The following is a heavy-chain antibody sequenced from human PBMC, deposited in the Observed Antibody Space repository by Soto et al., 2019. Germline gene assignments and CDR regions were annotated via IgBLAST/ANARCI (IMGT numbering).Heavy chain of an antibody. Sequence: QVRLVQSGAEVKKPGSSVKVSCEASGGTFNNYAVGWVRQAPGLGLEWMGVIILPFGTPNYAQKFQGRVTIAADESMTTAYMELSGLRSEDTAVYYCARGPDYEGYFDYWGRGPLVTVSS. CDR2: IILPFGTP. CDR3: ARGPDYEGYFDY. D-gene: IGHD3-22*01. CDR1: GGTFNNYA. J-gene: IGHJ4*02. V-gene: IGHV1-69*12.